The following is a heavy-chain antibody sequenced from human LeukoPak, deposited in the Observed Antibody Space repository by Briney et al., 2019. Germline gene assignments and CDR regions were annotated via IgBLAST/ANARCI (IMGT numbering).Heavy chain of an antibody. CDR2: ISYDGNNK. CDR3: ARGAIPTGPYYYFYYIDV. V-gene: IGHV3-30*01. J-gene: IGHJ6*03. CDR1: GLTFSRNV. Sequence: GSSLRLSCAAAGLTFSRNVIEWVRQAPGKRLEWVALISYDGNNKVYADSVKARFTISRDNSRNTLYLQMNSLSGEDAAVYSCARGAIPTGPYYYFYYIDVWGKGTAVTVSS. D-gene: IGHD1-26*01.